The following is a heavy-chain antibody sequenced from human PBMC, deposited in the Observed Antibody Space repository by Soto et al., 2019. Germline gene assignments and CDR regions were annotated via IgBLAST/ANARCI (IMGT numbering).Heavy chain of an antibody. V-gene: IGHV3-30-3*01. D-gene: IGHD4-4*01. CDR1: GFSFSSYA. J-gene: IGHJ2*01. CDR3: ARPLWRDDYNWGYFDL. Sequence: QVQLVECGGGVVQPGRSLRLTCAASGFSFSSYAMHWVRQAPGKGLEWLAVISYDGSNKYYADSVKGRFTISRDNSKNTLYLQMNSLRLEDTAVYYCARPLWRDDYNWGYFDLWGRGTLVTVSS. CDR2: ISYDGSNK.